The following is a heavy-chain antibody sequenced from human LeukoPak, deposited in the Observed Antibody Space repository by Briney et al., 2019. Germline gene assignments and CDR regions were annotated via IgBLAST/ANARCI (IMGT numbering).Heavy chain of an antibody. CDR2: INHSGST. CDR1: GFTFSGYY. D-gene: IGHD4-17*01. CDR3: ARGLFLAVTTFYFDY. Sequence: GSLRLSCAASGFTFSGYYWSWIRQPPGKGLEWIGEINHSGSTNYNPSLKSRVTISVDTSKNQFSLKLSSVTAADTAVYYCARGLFLAVTTFYFDYWGQGTLVTVSS. J-gene: IGHJ4*02. V-gene: IGHV4-34*01.